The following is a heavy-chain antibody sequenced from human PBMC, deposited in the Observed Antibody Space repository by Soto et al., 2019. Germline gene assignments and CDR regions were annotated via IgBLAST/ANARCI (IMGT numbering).Heavy chain of an antibody. CDR1: GYTFTSYY. CDR3: ARGGHPDSYGLGTYYYGIDV. J-gene: IGHJ6*01. V-gene: IGHV1-46*01. D-gene: IGHD5-18*01. CDR2: INPSGGST. Sequence: ASVKVSCKASGYTFTSYYMHWVRQAPGQGLEWMGIINPSGGSTSYAQKFQGRVTMTRDTSTSTVYMELSSLRSEDTAVYYCARGGHPDSYGLGTYYYGIDVWGQGTTVTGSS.